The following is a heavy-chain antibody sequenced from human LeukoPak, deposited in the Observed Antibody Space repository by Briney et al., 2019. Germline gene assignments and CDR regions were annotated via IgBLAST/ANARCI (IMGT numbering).Heavy chain of an antibody. CDR1: GYTFTSYD. D-gene: IGHD5-24*01. V-gene: IGHV1-8*01. Sequence: ASVKVSCKASGYTFTSYDINWVRQATGQGLEWMGWTNPNSGNTGYAQKFQGRVTITRNTSISTAYMELSSLRSEDTAVYYCARGRRVKMARYFDYWGQGTLVTVSS. CDR2: TNPNSGNT. J-gene: IGHJ4*02. CDR3: ARGRRVKMARYFDY.